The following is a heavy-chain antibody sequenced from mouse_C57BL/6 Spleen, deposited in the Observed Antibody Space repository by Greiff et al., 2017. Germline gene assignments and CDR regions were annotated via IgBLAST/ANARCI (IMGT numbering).Heavy chain of an antibody. CDR1: GYTFTSYW. V-gene: IGHV1-69*01. CDR3: ARNSNYDY. D-gene: IGHD2-5*01. Sequence: VQLQQPGAELVMPGASVKLSCKASGYTFTSYWMHWVQQRPGQGLEWIGEIDPSDSYTNYNQKFKGKSTLTVDKSSSTAYMQLSSLTSEDSAVYYCARNSNYDYWGQGTTLTVSS. CDR2: IDPSDSYT. J-gene: IGHJ2*01.